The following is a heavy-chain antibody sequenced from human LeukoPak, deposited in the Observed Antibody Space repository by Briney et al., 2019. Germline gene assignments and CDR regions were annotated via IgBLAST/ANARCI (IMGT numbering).Heavy chain of an antibody. CDR3: ARHRLWFGELRSSGQQFDP. CDR1: GGSFSGYY. D-gene: IGHD3-10*01. CDR2: INHSGST. J-gene: IGHJ5*02. V-gene: IGHV4-34*01. Sequence: KSSETLSLTCAVYGGSFSGYYWSWIRQPPGKGLEWIGEINHSGSTNYNPSLKSRVTISVDTSKNQFSLKLSSVTAADTAVYYCARHRLWFGELRSSGQQFDPWGQGTLVTVSS.